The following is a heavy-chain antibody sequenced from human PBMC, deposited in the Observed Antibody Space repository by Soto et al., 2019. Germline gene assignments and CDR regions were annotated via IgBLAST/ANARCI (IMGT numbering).Heavy chain of an antibody. Sequence: ASVKVSCKASGYTFTSYDINWVRQTTGQGLEWMGWMSPKTANTGYAQKFQGRVTMTRSTSISTAYMELSSLTSEDTAVYYCTGGPPNWGFDSWGQGTPVTVSS. J-gene: IGHJ5*01. V-gene: IGHV1-8*01. CDR3: TGGPPNWGFDS. D-gene: IGHD7-27*01. CDR1: GYTFTSYD. CDR2: MSPKTANT.